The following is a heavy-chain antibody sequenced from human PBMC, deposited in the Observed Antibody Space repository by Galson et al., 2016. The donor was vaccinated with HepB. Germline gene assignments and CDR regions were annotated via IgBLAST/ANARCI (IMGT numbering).Heavy chain of an antibody. CDR3: AKVDDNTEARGMDV. Sequence: SLRLSCAASGFTFSNAWMSWVRQAPGKGLEWVSAISGSGDRTYYADSVKGRFTISRDNSKNTLYPQMNSLRAEDTAVYYCAKVDDNTEARGMDVWGQGTTVTVSS. CDR2: ISGSGDRT. D-gene: IGHD3-22*01. CDR1: GFTFSNAW. J-gene: IGHJ6*02. V-gene: IGHV3-23*01.